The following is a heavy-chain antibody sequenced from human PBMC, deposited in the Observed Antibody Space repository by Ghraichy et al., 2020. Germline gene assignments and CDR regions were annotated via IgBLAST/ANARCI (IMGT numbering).Heavy chain of an antibody. J-gene: IGHJ6*02. CDR2: INTDGSTT. D-gene: IGHD3-3*01. Sequence: GGSLRLSCAASGFTFSGYWMHWVRQAPGKGLVWVSRINTDGSTTTYADSVKDRFTISRDNAKNTLYLQMNSLRAEDTAVYYCARDIKFWSGYYNGMDVWGQGTTVTVSS. CDR3: ARDIKFWSGYYNGMDV. CDR1: GFTFSGYW. V-gene: IGHV3-74*01.